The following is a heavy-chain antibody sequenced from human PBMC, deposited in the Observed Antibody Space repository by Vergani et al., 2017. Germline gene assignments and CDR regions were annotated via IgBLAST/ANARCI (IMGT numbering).Heavy chain of an antibody. CDR2: LNHSGST. Sequence: QVQLQQWGAGLLKPSETLSLICAVYGGSFSGYYWSWIRQAPGKGLEWIGELNHSGSTNYNPSLKSRVTISVDTSKNQFSLKLISVTAADTPVYYCAREPPAGTLWFDPWGQGTLVTSPQ. J-gene: IGHJ5*02. CDR3: AREPPAGTLWFDP. D-gene: IGHD6-13*01. V-gene: IGHV4-34*01. CDR1: GGSFSGYY.